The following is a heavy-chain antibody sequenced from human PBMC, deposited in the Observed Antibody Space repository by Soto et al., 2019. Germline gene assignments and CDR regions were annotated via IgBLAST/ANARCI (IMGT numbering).Heavy chain of an antibody. CDR3: AKAYNDFWSGYSTNFDY. V-gene: IGHV3-53*01. D-gene: IGHD3-3*01. Sequence: GGSLRLSCAASGFTVSSNYMSWVRQAPGKGLEWVSVIYSGGSTYYADSVKGRFTISRDNSKNTLYLQMNSLRAEDTALYYCAKAYNDFWSGYSTNFDYWGLGTLVTVSS. J-gene: IGHJ4*02. CDR2: IYSGGST. CDR1: GFTVSSNY.